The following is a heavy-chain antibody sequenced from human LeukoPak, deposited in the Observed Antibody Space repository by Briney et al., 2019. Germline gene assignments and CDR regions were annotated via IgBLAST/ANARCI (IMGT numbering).Heavy chain of an antibody. D-gene: IGHD4-23*01. V-gene: IGHV3-74*01. Sequence: GSLRLSCTASGFSFSGHWMHWARQLPGKGLVWVSRISPTGSTTSYADSVKGRFTVSRDNAKNTLYLQVNSLRVEDTAVYYCARGRPHGNDYWGQGTLVTVSS. J-gene: IGHJ4*02. CDR3: ARGRPHGNDY. CDR1: GFSFSGHW. CDR2: ISPTGSTT.